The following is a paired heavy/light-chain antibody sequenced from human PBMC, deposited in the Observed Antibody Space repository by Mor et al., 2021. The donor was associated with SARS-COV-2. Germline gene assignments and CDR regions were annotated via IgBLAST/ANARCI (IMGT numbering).Light chain of an antibody. CDR1: QGISNH. CDR3: QQYNTYPLT. V-gene: IGKV1-16*01. Sequence: DIQMTQSPSSLSASVGDRVTITCRASQGISNHLTWFQQKPGKAPKSLIYGAFRLQSGVPSRFSGSGSGTDFSLTISSLQPEDFATYYCQQYNTYPLTFGGGTRVEIK. CDR2: GAF. J-gene: IGKJ4*01.
Heavy chain of an antibody. CDR2: IYYNGNT. CDR1: GGSISGGGYY. Sequence: QVQLQESGPGLVKPSQTLSLTCTVSGGSISGGGYYWSWIRQLPGKGLEWIGYIYYNGNTYYNPSLESRITMSVDTSKKQFSLTLSSVTAADTAVYYCARGRYLEWSDNWGQGSLVTVSS. D-gene: IGHD3-3*01. J-gene: IGHJ4*02. V-gene: IGHV4-31*03. CDR3: ARGRYLEWSDN.